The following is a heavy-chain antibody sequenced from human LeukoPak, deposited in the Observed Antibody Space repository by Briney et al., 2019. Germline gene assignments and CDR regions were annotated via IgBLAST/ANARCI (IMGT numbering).Heavy chain of an antibody. D-gene: IGHD5-18*01. Sequence: KTSETLSLTCAVYGGSFSGYYWSWIRQPPGKGLEWIGEINHSGSTNYNPSLKSRATISVDTSKNQFSLKLSSVTAADTAVYYCARGYGYGDYWGQGTLVTVSS. V-gene: IGHV4-34*01. CDR3: ARGYGYGDY. CDR2: INHSGST. CDR1: GGSFSGYY. J-gene: IGHJ4*02.